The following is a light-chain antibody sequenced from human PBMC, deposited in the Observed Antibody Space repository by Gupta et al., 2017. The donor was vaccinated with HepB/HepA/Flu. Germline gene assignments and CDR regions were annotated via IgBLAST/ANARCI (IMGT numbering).Light chain of an antibody. J-gene: IGLJ2*01. V-gene: IGLV2-14*03. Sequence: QSALTQAASAAGSPGQSITISCTGTSSEIGYYNYVSWYQQRPDKATKLMIYDVSSRPSGVSNRFSGSKSGNTASLIISGLQAEDEADYYCSSYTSSSTLVFGGGTKRTVL. CDR1: SSEIGYYNY. CDR3: SSYTSSSTLV. CDR2: DVS.